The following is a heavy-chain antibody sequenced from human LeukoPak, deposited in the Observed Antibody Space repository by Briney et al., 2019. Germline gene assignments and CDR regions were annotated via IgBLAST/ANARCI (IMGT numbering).Heavy chain of an antibody. CDR1: GGSISNY. V-gene: IGHV4-59*08. Sequence: SETLSLTCTVSGGSISNYWSWIRQSPGKGLEWTGYIYYTGNTNYNPSLESRVIISVDTSKNQFSLKLSSVTAADTAVYYCARHECGGSCYPEDYWGQGTLVTVSS. D-gene: IGHD2-15*01. CDR3: ARHECGGSCYPEDY. J-gene: IGHJ4*02. CDR2: IYYTGNT.